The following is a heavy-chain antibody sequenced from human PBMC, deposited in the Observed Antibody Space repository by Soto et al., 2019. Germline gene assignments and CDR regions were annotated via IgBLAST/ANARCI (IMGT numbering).Heavy chain of an antibody. Sequence: ASVKVSCKASGYTFTSYGISWVRQAPGQGLEWMGWISAYNGNTNYAQKLQGRVTMTTDTSTSTAYMELRSLGSDDTAVYYCARGLKGGLAKTRPKKAKGDYYYYYYMDVWGKGTTVTVSS. D-gene: IGHD6-6*01. CDR1: GYTFTSYG. J-gene: IGHJ6*03. CDR2: ISAYNGNT. V-gene: IGHV1-18*01. CDR3: ARGLKGGLAKTRPKKAKGDYYYYYYMDV.